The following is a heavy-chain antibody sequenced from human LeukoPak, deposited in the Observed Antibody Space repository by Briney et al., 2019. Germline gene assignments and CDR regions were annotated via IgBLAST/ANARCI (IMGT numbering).Heavy chain of an antibody. J-gene: IGHJ4*02. V-gene: IGHV1-69*04. CDR3: ARAGAIGMTTVTMSFDY. Sequence: SVKVSCKASGGTFSSYAISWVRQAPGQGLEWMGRIIPILGIANYAQKFQGRVTITADKSTSTAYMELSSLRSEDTAVYYCARAGAIGMTTVTMSFDYWGQGTLVTVSS. CDR1: GGTFSSYA. D-gene: IGHD4-17*01. CDR2: IIPILGIA.